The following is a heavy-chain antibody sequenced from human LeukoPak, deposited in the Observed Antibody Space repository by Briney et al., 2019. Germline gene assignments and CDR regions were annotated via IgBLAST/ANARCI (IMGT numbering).Heavy chain of an antibody. CDR3: ARGLSDYGDLYYFDY. CDR2: MNPNSGNT. J-gene: IGHJ4*02. CDR1: GYSFTNYG. D-gene: IGHD4-17*01. V-gene: IGHV1-8*03. Sequence: GASVKVSCKASGYSFTNYGINWVRQATGQGLEWMGWMNPNSGNTGYAQKFQGRVTITRNTSISTAYMELSSLRSEDTAVYYCARGLSDYGDLYYFDYWGQGTLVTVSS.